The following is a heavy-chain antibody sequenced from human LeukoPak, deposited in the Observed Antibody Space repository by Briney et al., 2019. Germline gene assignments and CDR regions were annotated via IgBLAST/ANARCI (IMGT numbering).Heavy chain of an antibody. CDR3: ARAPVAYYYYMDV. V-gene: IGHV1-2*02. J-gene: IGHJ6*03. D-gene: IGHD5-12*01. CDR2: INPNSGGT. Sequence: GASMKVSCKASGYTSGYTFANYGITWVRQAPGQGLEWMGWINPNSGGTNYAQKFQGRVTMTRDTSISTAYMELSRLRSDDTAVYYCARAPVAYYYYMDVWGKGTTVTVSS. CDR1: GYTSGYTFANY.